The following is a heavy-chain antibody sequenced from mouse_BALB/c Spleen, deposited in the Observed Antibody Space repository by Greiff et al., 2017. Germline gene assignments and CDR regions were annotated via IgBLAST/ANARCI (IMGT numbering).Heavy chain of an antibody. Sequence: VQLKQSGPGLVKPSQSLSLTCTVTGYSITSDYAWNWIRQFPGNKLEWMGYISYSGSTSYNPSLKSRISITRDTSKNQFFLQLNSVTTEDTATYYCATTMITRGFAYWGQGTLVTVSA. CDR2: ISYSGST. J-gene: IGHJ3*01. CDR1: GYSITSDYA. V-gene: IGHV3-2*02. CDR3: ATTMITRGFAY. D-gene: IGHD2-4*01.